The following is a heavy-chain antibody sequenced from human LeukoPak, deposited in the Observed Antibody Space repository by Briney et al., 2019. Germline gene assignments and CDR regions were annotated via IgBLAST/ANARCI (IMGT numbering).Heavy chain of an antibody. J-gene: IGHJ6*03. CDR2: IYTSGST. CDR1: GGSISSGSYY. V-gene: IGHV4-61*02. Sequence: PSETLSLTCTVSGGSISSGSYYWSWIRQPAGKGLEWIGRIYTSGSTNYNPSLKSRVTISVDTSKNQFSLKLSSVTAADTAVYYCARAQYDYGSGSYYCYYYMDVWGKGTTVTVSS. D-gene: IGHD3-10*01. CDR3: ARAQYDYGSGSYYCYYYMDV.